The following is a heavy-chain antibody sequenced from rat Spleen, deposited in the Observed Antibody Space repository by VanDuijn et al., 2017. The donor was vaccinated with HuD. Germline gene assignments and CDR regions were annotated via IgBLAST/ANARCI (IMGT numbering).Heavy chain of an antibody. D-gene: IGHD1-10*01. CDR3: ARHSKTTRGFAY. CDR2: ISYDGSTT. CDR1: GFTFSNYG. Sequence: EVQLVESGGGLVQPGRSLKLSCAASGFTFSNYGMVWVRQAPTEGLEWVATISYDGSTTYSRDSVKGRFTISRDNAKSTLYLQMDSLRSEDTATYYCARHSKTTRGFAYWGQGVLVTVSS. J-gene: IGHJ2*01. V-gene: IGHV5-29*01.